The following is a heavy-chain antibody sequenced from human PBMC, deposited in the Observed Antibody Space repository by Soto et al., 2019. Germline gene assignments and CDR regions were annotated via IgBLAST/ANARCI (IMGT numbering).Heavy chain of an antibody. J-gene: IGHJ4*02. CDR3: AREVGIAAAGTLYFDY. Sequence: QVQLVQSGAEVKKPGASVKVSCKASGYTFTSYYMHWVRQAPGQGLEWMGIINPSGGSTSYAQKFQGRVTMTRDTSTSTVYMELSSLRSEDTAVYYCAREVGIAAAGTLYFDYWGQGPLVTVSS. CDR2: INPSGGST. D-gene: IGHD6-13*01. V-gene: IGHV1-46*01. CDR1: GYTFTSYY.